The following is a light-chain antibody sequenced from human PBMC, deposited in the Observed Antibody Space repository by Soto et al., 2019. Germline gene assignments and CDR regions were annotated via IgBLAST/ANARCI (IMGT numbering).Light chain of an antibody. J-gene: IGKJ2*01. CDR1: QSVSSY. V-gene: IGKV3-11*01. Sequence: EIVLTQSPATLSLSPGERATLSCRASQSVSSYLAWYQQKPGQAPRLLIYDASNRATGIPARFSGSGSGTDFTLTISSLETEDFAVYSCQQRSNWPLMYTFGQGTKLEIK. CDR2: DAS. CDR3: QQRSNWPLMYT.